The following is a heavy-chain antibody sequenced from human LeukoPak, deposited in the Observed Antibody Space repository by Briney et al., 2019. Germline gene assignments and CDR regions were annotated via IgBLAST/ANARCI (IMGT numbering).Heavy chain of an antibody. Sequence: SETLSLTRAVYGGSFSGYYWSWIRQPPGKGLEWIGEINHSGSTNYNPSLKSRVTISVDASKNQFSLKLSSVTAADTAVYYCAREDIVVVPAAMYGMDVWGKGTTVTVSS. V-gene: IGHV4-34*01. CDR1: GGSFSGYY. D-gene: IGHD2-2*01. CDR2: INHSGST. CDR3: AREDIVVVPAAMYGMDV. J-gene: IGHJ6*04.